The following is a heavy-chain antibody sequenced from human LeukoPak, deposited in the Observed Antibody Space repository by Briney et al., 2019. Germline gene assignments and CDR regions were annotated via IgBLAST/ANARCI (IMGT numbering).Heavy chain of an antibody. CDR1: VGSFSGYY. V-gene: IGHV4-34*01. CDR3: ARGYYGSGSHCCHMDV. CDR2: INHSGST. D-gene: IGHD3-10*01. J-gene: IGHJ6*03. Sequence: SETLSLTCAVSVGSFSGYYWSWIRQPPGKGLEWIGEINHSGSTNYNSSLKSRVTISVDTPKNQFSLKLSSVTAADTAVYYCARGYYGSGSHCCHMDVWGKGTTITVS.